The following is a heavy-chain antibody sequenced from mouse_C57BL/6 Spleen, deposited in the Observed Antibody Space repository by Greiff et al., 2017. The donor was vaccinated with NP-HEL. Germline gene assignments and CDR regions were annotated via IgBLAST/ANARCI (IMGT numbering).Heavy chain of an antibody. CDR3: ARDRAFDY. CDR1: GFTFSSYA. V-gene: IGHV5-4*01. D-gene: IGHD3-1*01. Sequence: EVKLMESGGGLVKPGGSLKLSCAASGFTFSSYAMSWVRQTPEKRLEWVATISDGGSYTYYPDNVKGRFTISRDNAKNNLYLQMSHLKYEDTAMYYCARDRAFDYWGQGTTLTVSS. CDR2: ISDGGSYT. J-gene: IGHJ2*01.